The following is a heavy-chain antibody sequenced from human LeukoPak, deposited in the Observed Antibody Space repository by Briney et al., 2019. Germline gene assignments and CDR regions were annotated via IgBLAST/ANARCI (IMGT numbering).Heavy chain of an antibody. Sequence: PGGSLRLSCAASGFTFDDYAMHWVRQAPGKGLEWVSLISWDGGSTYYADSVKGRFTISRDNSKNSLYLQMNSLRAEDTALYYCARAGSSWYHYYYYYMDVWGKGTTVTVSS. CDR2: ISWDGGST. D-gene: IGHD6-13*01. CDR1: GFTFDDYA. CDR3: ARAGSSWYHYYYYYMDV. V-gene: IGHV3-43D*03. J-gene: IGHJ6*03.